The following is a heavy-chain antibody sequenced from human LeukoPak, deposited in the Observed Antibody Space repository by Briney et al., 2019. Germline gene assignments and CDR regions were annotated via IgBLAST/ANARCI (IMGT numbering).Heavy chain of an antibody. CDR1: GFTFSNYD. CDR3: TRGASGTADH. Sequence: GRSLRLSCAASGFTFSNYDIHWVRQAPGKGLEWVSVISNDGNNEYYADSVKGRSTISRDNSKNTLYLQVNSLRIEDTAVYFCTRGASGTADHWGQGTPVTVSS. D-gene: IGHD6-19*01. V-gene: IGHV3-30*03. J-gene: IGHJ4*02. CDR2: ISNDGNNE.